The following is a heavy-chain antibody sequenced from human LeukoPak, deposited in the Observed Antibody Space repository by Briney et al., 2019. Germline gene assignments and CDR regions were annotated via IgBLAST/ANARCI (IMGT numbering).Heavy chain of an antibody. CDR3: ARMVRNQGDY. D-gene: IGHD3-10*01. V-gene: IGHV3-53*05. CDR2: IYSGGST. CDR1: GFIVSFNY. J-gene: IGHJ4*02. Sequence: GGSLRLSCAASGFIVSFNYMSWVRQAPGKGLEWVSVIYSGGSTYYADSVKGRFTISRDNSKHTVYLQMNSLRPEDTAIYYCARMVRNQGDYWGQGTLVTVSS.